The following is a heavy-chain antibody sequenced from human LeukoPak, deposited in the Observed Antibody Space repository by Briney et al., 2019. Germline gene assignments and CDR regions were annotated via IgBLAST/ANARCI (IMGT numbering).Heavy chain of an antibody. V-gene: IGHV3-74*01. CDR2: INSDGSST. CDR3: AKLAPLDGDYDY. Sequence: GGSLRLSCAASGFTFSSYWMHWVRQVPGKGLVWVSRINSDGSSTRYADSVKGRFTISRDNAKNTLYLQMNSLRAEDAALYYCAKLAPLDGDYDYWGQGTLVTVSS. J-gene: IGHJ4*02. D-gene: IGHD4-17*01. CDR1: GFTFSSYW.